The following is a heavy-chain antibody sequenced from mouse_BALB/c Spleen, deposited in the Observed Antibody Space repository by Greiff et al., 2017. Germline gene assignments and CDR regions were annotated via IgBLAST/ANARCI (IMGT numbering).Heavy chain of an antibody. CDR2: ISYSGST. CDR1: GYSITSDYA. V-gene: IGHV3-2*02. CDR3: ARTYYYGSRHAMDY. J-gene: IGHJ4*01. D-gene: IGHD1-1*01. Sequence: EVKLVESGPGLVKPSQSLSLTCTVTGYSITSDYAWNWIRQFPGNKLEWMGYISYSGSTSYNPSLKSRISITRDTSKNQFFLQLNSVTTEDTATYYCARTYYYGSRHAMDYWGQGTSVTVSS.